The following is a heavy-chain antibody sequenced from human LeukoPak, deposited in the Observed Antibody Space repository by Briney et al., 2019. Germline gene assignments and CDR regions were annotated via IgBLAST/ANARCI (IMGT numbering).Heavy chain of an antibody. Sequence: GGSLRLSCTASRFTFGDYAMSWVRQAPGKGLEWVGFIRSKAYGGTTEYAASVKGRFTISRDDSKSIAYLQMNSLKTEDTAVYYCTRAYYGSGSYFGKNHYYYYMDVWGKGTTVTVSS. V-gene: IGHV3-49*04. J-gene: IGHJ6*03. CDR1: RFTFGDYA. CDR3: TRAYYGSGSYFGKNHYYYYMDV. CDR2: IRSKAYGGTT. D-gene: IGHD3-10*01.